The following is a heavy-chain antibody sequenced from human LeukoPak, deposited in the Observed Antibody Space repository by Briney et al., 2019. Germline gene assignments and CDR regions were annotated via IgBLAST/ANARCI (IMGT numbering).Heavy chain of an antibody. CDR1: GGSFSGYY. CDR2: INHSGST. Sequence: SETLSLTCAVYGGSFSGYYWSWIRQPPGKGLEWIGEINHSGSTNYNPSLKSRVTISVDTSKNQFSLKLSSVTAADTAVYYCARGPYSSSWMDWGQGTLVTVS. D-gene: IGHD6-13*01. V-gene: IGHV4-34*01. CDR3: ARGPYSSSWMD. J-gene: IGHJ4*02.